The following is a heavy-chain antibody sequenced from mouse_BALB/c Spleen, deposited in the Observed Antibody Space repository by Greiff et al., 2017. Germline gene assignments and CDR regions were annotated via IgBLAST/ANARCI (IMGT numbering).Heavy chain of an antibody. Sequence: VQLQQSGAELVKPGASVKLSCKASGYTFTSYYMYWVKQRPGQGLEWIGEINPSNGGTNFNEKFKSKATLTVDKSSSTAYMQLSSLTSEDSAVYYCTRSYYRQYYYAMDYWGQGTSVTVSS. CDR3: TRSYYRQYYYAMDY. D-gene: IGHD2-14*01. J-gene: IGHJ4*01. CDR1: GYTFTSYY. CDR2: INPSNGGT. V-gene: IGHV1S81*02.